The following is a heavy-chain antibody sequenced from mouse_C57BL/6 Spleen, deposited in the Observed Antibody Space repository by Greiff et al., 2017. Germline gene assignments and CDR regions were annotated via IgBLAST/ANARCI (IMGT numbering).Heavy chain of an antibody. J-gene: IGHJ4*01. D-gene: IGHD1-1*01. CDR2: IYPRSSNL. Sequence: LVESGAELARPGASVKLSCTASGYTFTSYGISWVQPRTGQGLEWIGEIYPRSSNLYYTETFKGKATLTADKSSSTGYMELRSLTSEDSAVYLCARWYDGRSYYYAMDYWGQGTSVTVFS. V-gene: IGHV1-81*01. CDR3: ARWYDGRSYYYAMDY. CDR1: GYTFTSYG.